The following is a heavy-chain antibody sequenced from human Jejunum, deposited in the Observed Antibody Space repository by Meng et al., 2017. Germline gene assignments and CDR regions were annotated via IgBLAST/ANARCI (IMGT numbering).Heavy chain of an antibody. V-gene: IGHV4-30-4*01. CDR1: GDSVTSGSYH. J-gene: IGHJ4*02. CDR2: IHHSGIT. D-gene: IGHD6-6*01. Sequence: QVQLQESGSGLVKPSQTPSLARTVSGDSVTSGSYHWSWIRQPPGKGLEWIGYIHHSGITYYNPSLRSRLLISIDTSKRQLSLTLNSVTAADTALYYCATIQSSPHFFNYWGQGTLVTVSS. CDR3: ATIQSSPHFFNY.